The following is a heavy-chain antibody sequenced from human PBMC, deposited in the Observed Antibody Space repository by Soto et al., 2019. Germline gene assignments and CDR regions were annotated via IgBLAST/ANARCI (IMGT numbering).Heavy chain of an antibody. CDR3: ARNLFSRYCSGGSCYPNDYPGAFDI. J-gene: IGHJ3*02. CDR1: GYTFTSYD. V-gene: IGHV1-8*01. Sequence: ASVKVSCKASGYTFTSYDINWVRQATGQGLEWMGWMNPNSGNTGYAQKFQGRVTMTRNTSISTAYMELSSLRSEDTAVYYCARNLFSRYCSGGSCYPNDYPGAFDIWGQGTMVTVSS. D-gene: IGHD2-15*01. CDR2: MNPNSGNT.